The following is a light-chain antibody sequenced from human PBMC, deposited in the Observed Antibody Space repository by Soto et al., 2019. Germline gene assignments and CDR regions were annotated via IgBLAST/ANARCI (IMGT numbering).Light chain of an antibody. V-gene: IGLV4-69*01. CDR1: SGHSSYA. J-gene: IGLJ3*02. Sequence: QPVLTQSPSASASLGASVKLTCTLSSGHSSYAIAWHQQQPEKGPRYLMKLNSDGSHSKGDGIPDRFSGSSSGAERYLTISRLQSEDDADYYCQTWGTGIHWVFGGGTQLTVL. CDR2: LNSDGSH. CDR3: QTWGTGIHWV.